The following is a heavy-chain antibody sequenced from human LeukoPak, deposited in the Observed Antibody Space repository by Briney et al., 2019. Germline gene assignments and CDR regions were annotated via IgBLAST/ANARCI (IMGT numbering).Heavy chain of an antibody. Sequence: GGSLSLSCAASGFTFSSYSMNWVRQAPGKWLEWVSSISSSSSYIHYADSVKGRFTISRDNAKNSLYLQMNSLRAEDTAVYYCARDLLAATGRCFDYWGQGTLVIVSS. CDR3: ARDLLAATGRCFDY. J-gene: IGHJ4*02. D-gene: IGHD5-12*01. V-gene: IGHV3-21*01. CDR1: GFTFSSYS. CDR2: ISSSSSYI.